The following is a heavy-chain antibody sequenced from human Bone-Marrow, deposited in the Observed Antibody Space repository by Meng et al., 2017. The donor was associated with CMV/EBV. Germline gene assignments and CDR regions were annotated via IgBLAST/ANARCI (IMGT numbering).Heavy chain of an antibody. J-gene: IGHJ6*02. Sequence: SVKASCMATVYTFSNYDIIWVRQASGQGLEWMGGIIPILDITNHAQKFQGRVTITADKSTRTAYMELSSLRSEDTSVYYCASGWNIVAVTAAHSWSRSYYYGMDVWGQGTTVTVSS. CDR1: VYTFSNYD. CDR3: ASGWNIVAVTAAHSWSRSYYYGMDV. D-gene: IGHD2-2*01. V-gene: IGHV1-69*10. CDR2: IIPILDIT.